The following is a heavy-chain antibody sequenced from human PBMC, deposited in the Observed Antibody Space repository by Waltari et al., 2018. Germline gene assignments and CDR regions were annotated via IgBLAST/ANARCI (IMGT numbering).Heavy chain of an antibody. D-gene: IGHD3-3*01. CDR2: IRSSRGTI. CDR1: GYTFSSHT. CDR3: AREYGVISNFDY. Sequence: EVQLVESGGGLVQPGGSLRLSCAASGYTFSSHTMIWVGQGPGKGLEWVSYIRSSRGTIYYADSVKGRFTISRDNAKNSVYLQMNSLRVEDTAVYYCAREYGVISNFDYWGQGTLVTVSS. J-gene: IGHJ4*02. V-gene: IGHV3-48*01.